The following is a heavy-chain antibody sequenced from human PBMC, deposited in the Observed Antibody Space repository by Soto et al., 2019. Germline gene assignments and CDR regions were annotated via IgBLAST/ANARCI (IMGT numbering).Heavy chain of an antibody. V-gene: IGHV5-51*01. CDR1: AFCFTSHV. CDR3: ARLPLIPKDTYYYGSASFGPFDY. J-gene: IGHJ4*02. Sequence: GGAPKIPCYSFAFCFTSHVNQWPRPGPWQGLEWNGIIYPGDLETRYSPSFQGQVTISADRSTTTAYVQWSGLKASDTAMYYCARLPLIPKDTYYYGSASFGPFDYWGQGALVTVS. D-gene: IGHD3-10*01. CDR2: IYPGDLET.